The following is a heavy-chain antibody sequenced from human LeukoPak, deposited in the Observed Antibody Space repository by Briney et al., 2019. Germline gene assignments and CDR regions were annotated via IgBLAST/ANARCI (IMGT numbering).Heavy chain of an antibody. V-gene: IGHV5-51*01. CDR2: INPGNSDT. Sequence: GESLKISCKGSGYGLTTCWIGWVRQMPGKGLECMGVINPGNSDTRYSLSFQGQVTISADKSISTAYLQWSSLKASDTAMYYCARPSHCSGGSCYPYYFDYWGQGTLVTVSS. CDR3: ARPSHCSGGSCYPYYFDY. CDR1: GYGLTTCW. D-gene: IGHD2-15*01. J-gene: IGHJ4*02.